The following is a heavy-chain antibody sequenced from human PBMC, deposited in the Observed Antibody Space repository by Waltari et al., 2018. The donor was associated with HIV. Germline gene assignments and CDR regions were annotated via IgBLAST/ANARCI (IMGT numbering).Heavy chain of an antibody. CDR1: GGTFSSYA. D-gene: IGHD4-17*01. Sequence: QVQLVQSGAEVTKPGSSVKVSFKASGGTFSSYAISWVRPGPGPGLEWMGGIIPSFGTANYAQKFQGRVTITADESTSTAYMELSSLRSEDTAVYYCARPVQTGDYGGDWYFDLWGRGTLVTVSS. CDR2: IIPSFGTA. V-gene: IGHV1-69*01. CDR3: ARPVQTGDYGGDWYFDL. J-gene: IGHJ2*01.